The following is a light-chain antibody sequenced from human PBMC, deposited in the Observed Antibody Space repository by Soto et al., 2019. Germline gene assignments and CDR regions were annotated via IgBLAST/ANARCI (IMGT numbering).Light chain of an antibody. CDR2: EVN. J-gene: IGLJ1*01. V-gene: IGLV2-8*01. CDR1: SSDVGGYNY. CDR3: SSYAGSSNV. Sequence: QSVLTQPPSASGSPGQSVAISCTGTSSDVGGYNYVSWYQQHPGKAPKLMIYEVNKRPSGVPDRFSGSKSGNTASLTFSGLKAEDEADYYCSSYAGSSNVFGTGTKVTVL.